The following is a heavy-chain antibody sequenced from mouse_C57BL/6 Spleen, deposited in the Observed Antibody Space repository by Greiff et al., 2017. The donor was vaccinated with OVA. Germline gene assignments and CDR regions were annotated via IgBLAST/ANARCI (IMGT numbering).Heavy chain of an antibody. CDR3: TRWGTNAMDY. J-gene: IGHJ4*01. CDR1: GYTFTDYE. CDR2: IDPETGGT. V-gene: IGHV1-15*01. D-gene: IGHD1-1*01. Sequence: QVQLQQSGAELVRPGASVTLSCKASGYTFTDYEMHWVKQTPVHGLEWIGAIDPETGGTAYNQKFKGKAILTADKSSSTAYMELRSLTSEDSAVYYCTRWGTNAMDYWGQGTSVTVSS.